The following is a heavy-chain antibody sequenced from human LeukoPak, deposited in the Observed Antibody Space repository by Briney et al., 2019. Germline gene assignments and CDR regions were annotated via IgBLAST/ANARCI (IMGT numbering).Heavy chain of an antibody. Sequence: GGSLTLSCAASGFTVSSNYMSWFRQAPGKGLEWFSIIYSGGSTYYADSVKGRFTISRDNAKNTLYLQMNSLRAEDTAMYYCAGLYCSSTSCFAGDWVDPWGQGTLVTVSS. D-gene: IGHD2-2*01. CDR1: GFTVSSNY. CDR2: IYSGGST. J-gene: IGHJ5*02. CDR3: AGLYCSSTSCFAGDWVDP. V-gene: IGHV3-66*04.